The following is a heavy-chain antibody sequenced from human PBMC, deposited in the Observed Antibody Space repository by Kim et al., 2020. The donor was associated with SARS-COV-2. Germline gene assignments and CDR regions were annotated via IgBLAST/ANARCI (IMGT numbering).Heavy chain of an antibody. D-gene: IGHD3-22*01. CDR3: ARGGYDSSGYYPDFDY. J-gene: IGHJ4*02. V-gene: IGHV4-59*13. CDR1: GGSISSYY. Sequence: SETLSLTCTVSGGSISSYYWSWIRQPPGKGLVWIGYIYYSGSTNYNPSLKSRVTISVDTSKNQFSLKLSSVTAADTAVYYCARGGYDSSGYYPDFDYWGQGTLVTVSS. CDR2: IYYSGST.